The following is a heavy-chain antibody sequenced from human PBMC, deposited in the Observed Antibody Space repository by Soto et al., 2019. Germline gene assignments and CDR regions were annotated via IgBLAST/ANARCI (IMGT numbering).Heavy chain of an antibody. CDR3: AAGPNYDILTGYYMSDWFDP. J-gene: IGHJ5*02. V-gene: IGHV1-18*01. Sequence: SVKVSCKASGYTFTSYCISWVRQAPGQGLEWMGWISAYNGNTNYAQKLQGRVTMTTDTSTSTAYMELRSLRSDDTAVYYCAAGPNYDILTGYYMSDWFDPCGEGTLVTVSS. CDR1: GYTFTSYC. CDR2: ISAYNGNT. D-gene: IGHD3-9*01.